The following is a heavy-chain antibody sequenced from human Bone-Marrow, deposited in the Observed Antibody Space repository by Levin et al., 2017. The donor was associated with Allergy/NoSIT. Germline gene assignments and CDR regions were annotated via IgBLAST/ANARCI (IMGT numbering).Heavy chain of an antibody. D-gene: IGHD3-3*01. CDR1: GYTFISYG. CDR3: ANDFWGGMDV. Sequence: GESLKISCKASGYTFISYGISWVRQAPGQGLEWMGWISPYNGNTNYSQKLQGRVTMTTDTSPSTAYMEVRSLRSDDTAVYYCANDFWGGMDVWGQGTTVTVSS. J-gene: IGHJ6*02. CDR2: ISPYNGNT. V-gene: IGHV1-18*01.